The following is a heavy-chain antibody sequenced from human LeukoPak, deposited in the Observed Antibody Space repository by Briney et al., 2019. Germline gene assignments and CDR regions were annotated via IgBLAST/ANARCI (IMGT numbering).Heavy chain of an antibody. CDR3: ARDLYYYGSGGDY. CDR1: GYTFTGYY. V-gene: IGHV1-2*02. CDR2: INPNSGGT. Sequence: ASVKVSCKASGYTFTGYYMHLVRQAPGQGLEWMGWINPNSGGTNYAQKFQGRVTMTRDTSISTAYMELSRLRSDDTAVYYCARDLYYYGSGGDYWGQGTLVTVSS. D-gene: IGHD3-10*01. J-gene: IGHJ4*02.